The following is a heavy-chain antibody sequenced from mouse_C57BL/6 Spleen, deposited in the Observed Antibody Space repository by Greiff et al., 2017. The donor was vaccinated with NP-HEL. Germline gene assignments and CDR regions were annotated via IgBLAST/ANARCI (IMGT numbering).Heavy chain of an antibody. V-gene: IGHV1-19*01. Sequence: EVQLQQSGPVLVKPGASVKMSCKASGYTFTDYYMNWVKQSHGKSLEWIGVINPYNGGTSYNQKFKGKATLTVDKSSSTAYMELNSLTSEDSAVYYGARRQGRDYAMDYWGQGTSVTVSS. CDR1: GYTFTDYY. J-gene: IGHJ4*01. CDR2: INPYNGGT. CDR3: ARRQGRDYAMDY.